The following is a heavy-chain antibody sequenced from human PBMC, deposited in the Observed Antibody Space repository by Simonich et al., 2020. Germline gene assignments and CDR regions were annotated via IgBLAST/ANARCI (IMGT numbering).Heavy chain of an antibody. CDR2: IKQDGSEK. CDR3: ARFRGRYFDWLFDY. CDR1: GFTFSSYW. D-gene: IGHD3-9*01. V-gene: IGHV3-7*01. J-gene: IGHJ4*02. Sequence: EVQLVESGGGLVQPGGSLRLSCAASGFTFSSYWMSWVRQAPGKGREGGAKIKQDGSEKYYGDYVKGRFTIARDNAKNSLYLQMNSLRAEDTAVYYCARFRGRYFDWLFDYWGQGTLVTVSS.